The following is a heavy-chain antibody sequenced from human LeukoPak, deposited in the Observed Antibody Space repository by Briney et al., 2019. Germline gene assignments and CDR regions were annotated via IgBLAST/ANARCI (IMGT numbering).Heavy chain of an antibody. CDR3: ARNLIPEQLVLNF. J-gene: IGHJ4*02. V-gene: IGHV4-4*02. CDR2: IYHSGST. Sequence: PSETLSLTCAVSGGSISSSNWWNWVRQPPGKGLEWIGEIYHSGSTNYNPSLKSRVTILLDNSNNQFSLKLSSVTPEDTAVYYCARNLIPEQLVLNFWGQGTLVTVSS. D-gene: IGHD6-13*01. CDR1: GGSISSSNW.